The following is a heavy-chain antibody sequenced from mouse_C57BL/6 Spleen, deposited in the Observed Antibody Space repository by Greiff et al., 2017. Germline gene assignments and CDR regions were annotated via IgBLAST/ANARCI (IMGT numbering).Heavy chain of an antibody. Sequence: QVQLQQSGAELVKPGASVKISCKASGYAFSSYWMNWVKQRPGKGLEWIGQIYPGDGDTNYNGKFKGKATLTADKSSSTAYMQLSSLTSEDSAVYFCARARETAQAPFAYWGQGTLVTVSA. D-gene: IGHD3-2*02. V-gene: IGHV1-80*01. CDR1: GYAFSSYW. J-gene: IGHJ3*01. CDR2: IYPGDGDT. CDR3: ARARETAQAPFAY.